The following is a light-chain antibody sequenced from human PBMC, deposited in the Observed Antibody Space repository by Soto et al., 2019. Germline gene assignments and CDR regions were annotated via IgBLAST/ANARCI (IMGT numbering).Light chain of an antibody. J-gene: IGKJ2*01. V-gene: IGKV3-20*01. CDR3: HQYGSLYT. CDR2: GAS. Sequence: EIVLTQSPGTLSLSPGERATLSCRASQSVSSSYLAWYQQKPGQAPRLLIYGASSRATGIPDRFSGSGSGTDFTLTISRLEPEDFAVYYCHQYGSLYTFGQETKLEIQ. CDR1: QSVSSSY.